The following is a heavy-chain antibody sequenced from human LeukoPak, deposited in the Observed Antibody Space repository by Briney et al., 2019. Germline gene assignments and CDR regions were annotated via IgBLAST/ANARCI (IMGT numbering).Heavy chain of an antibody. J-gene: IGHJ6*02. CDR2: IKEDESEK. CDR1: GFTFTSFA. V-gene: IGHV3-7*05. D-gene: IGHD2/OR15-2a*01. Sequence: PGGSLRLSCAASGFTFTSFATSWVPQAPGKGLEWVATIKEDESEKYYVNSVKGRFTITRENAKNSLFLHMNSWRAEDKAVYYCARIRVSSYYGMDIWGQGTTVTVSS. CDR3: ARIRVSSYYGMDI.